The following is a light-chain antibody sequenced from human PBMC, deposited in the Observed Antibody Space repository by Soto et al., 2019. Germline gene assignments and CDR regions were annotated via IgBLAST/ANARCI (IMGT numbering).Light chain of an antibody. Sequence: DIQMTQSPSTLCASVGDRVTITCRASQSISSWLAWYQQKPGKAPKLLSYDASSLESGGPSRFSGSGSGTEFTLTISCLQPDDFATYYCQQYNSYSPTWTFGQGTKVEIK. CDR2: DAS. CDR3: QQYNSYSPTWT. CDR1: QSISSW. J-gene: IGKJ1*01. V-gene: IGKV1-5*01.